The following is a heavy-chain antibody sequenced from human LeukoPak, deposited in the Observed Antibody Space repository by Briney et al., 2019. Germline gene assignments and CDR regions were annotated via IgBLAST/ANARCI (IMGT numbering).Heavy chain of an antibody. CDR2: ISGSDNSA. J-gene: IGHJ3*02. V-gene: IGHV3-23*01. CDR1: GFTSSRHA. D-gene: IGHD3-10*01. Sequence: GGSLRLSCAASGFTSSRHAMSWVRQAPGKGLEWVSGISGSDNSAKYAESVKGRFTISRDNTKKTMYMKMHSLRAEDTAVYYCAKHLGSGSYYNGDAFDIWGQGTMVTVSS. CDR3: AKHLGSGSYYNGDAFDI.